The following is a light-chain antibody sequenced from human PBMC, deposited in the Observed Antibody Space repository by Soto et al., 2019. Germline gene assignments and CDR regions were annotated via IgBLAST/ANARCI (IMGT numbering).Light chain of an antibody. V-gene: IGLV2-14*01. CDR2: EVS. J-gene: IGLJ1*01. Sequence: QSVLTQPASVSGSPGQSITISCTGTSSDIGGFNYVSWFQQHPGIAPKLMIYEVSNRPSGVSNRFSGSKSGNTASLTISGLQAEDEADYYCSSYTSSSTLAVFGPGTKVTVL. CDR1: SSDIGGFNY. CDR3: SSYTSSSTLAV.